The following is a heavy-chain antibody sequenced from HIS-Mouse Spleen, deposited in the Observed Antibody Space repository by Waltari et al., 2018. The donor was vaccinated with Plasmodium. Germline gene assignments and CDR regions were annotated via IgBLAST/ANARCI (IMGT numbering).Heavy chain of an antibody. CDR1: GGTFSSYA. CDR2: STPILGRA. J-gene: IGHJ4*02. CDR3: ARGVATGEAFTLDY. V-gene: IGHV1-69*04. Sequence: QVQLVQSGAEVKKPGSSVKVSCKASGGTFSSYAISWVRQAPGQGLEWMGSSTPILGRANYAQEFQGRVTITADTSTSTAYMELGSLRSEDTAVYYCARGVATGEAFTLDYWGQGTLVTVSS. D-gene: IGHD7-27*01.